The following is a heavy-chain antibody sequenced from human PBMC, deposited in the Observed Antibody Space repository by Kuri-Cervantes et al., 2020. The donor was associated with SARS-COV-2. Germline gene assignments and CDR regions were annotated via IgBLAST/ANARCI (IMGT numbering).Heavy chain of an antibody. CDR2: IIPIFGTA. CDR1: GGTFSSYA. D-gene: IGHD2-2*02. Sequence: SVKVSCKASGGTFSSYAISWVRQAPGQGLEWMGGIIPIFGTANYAQKFQGRVTITADKSTSTAYMELSSLRSEDTAVYYCARDLGGVPAAIMWGQGTLVTVSS. CDR3: ARDLGGVPAAIM. J-gene: IGHJ4*02. V-gene: IGHV1-69*06.